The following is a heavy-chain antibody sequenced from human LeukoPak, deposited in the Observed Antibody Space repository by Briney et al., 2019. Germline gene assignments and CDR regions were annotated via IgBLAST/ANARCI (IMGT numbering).Heavy chain of an antibody. CDR1: GGSISSYY. V-gene: IGHV4-4*09. J-gene: IGHJ4*02. Sequence: SETLSLTCTVSGGSISSYYWSWIRQPPGKGLEWIGYIYTSGSTNYNPSLKSRVTISVDTSKNQFSLKLSSVTAADTAVYYCVRGRWDYWGQGTLVTVSS. CDR3: VRGRWDY. CDR2: IYTSGST. D-gene: IGHD5-24*01.